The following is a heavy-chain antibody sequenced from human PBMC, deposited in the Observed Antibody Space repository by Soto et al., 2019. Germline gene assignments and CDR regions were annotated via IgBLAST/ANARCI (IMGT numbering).Heavy chain of an antibody. J-gene: IGHJ4*02. CDR1: GGSINSGGYS. D-gene: IGHD3-9*01. V-gene: IGHV4-30-2*01. CDR2: IYHSVST. Sequence: SETLSLTCAVSGGSINSGGYSWSWIRQPPGKGLEWIGYIYHSVSTYYNPSLKSRVTISVDRSKNQFSLKLSSVTAADTAVYYCARGPPIFYWGQGTLVTVAS. CDR3: ARGPPIFY.